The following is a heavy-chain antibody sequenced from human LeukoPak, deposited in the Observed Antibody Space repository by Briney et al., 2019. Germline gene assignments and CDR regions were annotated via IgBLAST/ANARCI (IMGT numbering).Heavy chain of an antibody. Sequence: PGGSLRLSCAASGFTFSSYAMYWVRQAPGKGLEWVAFIRYDGSNKYYADSVKGRFTISRDNSKNTLYLQMNSLRAEDTAVYYCAVDTGDYWGQGTLVTVSS. CDR3: AVDTGDY. J-gene: IGHJ4*02. CDR1: GFTFSSYA. D-gene: IGHD5-18*01. CDR2: IRYDGSNK. V-gene: IGHV3-30*02.